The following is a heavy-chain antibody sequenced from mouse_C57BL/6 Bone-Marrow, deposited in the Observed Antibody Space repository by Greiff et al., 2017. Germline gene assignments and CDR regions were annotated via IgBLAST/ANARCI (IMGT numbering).Heavy chain of an antibody. CDR2: ISSGGDYI. CDR3: TRGPPCGYYAMDY. V-gene: IGHV5-9-1*02. J-gene: IGHJ4*01. CDR1: GFTFSSYA. Sequence: EVMLVESGEGLVKPGGSLKLSCAASGFTFSSYAMSWVRQTPEKRLEWVAYISSGGDYIYYADTVKGRFTISSDNARNTLYLQMSSLKSEDTAMYYCTRGPPCGYYAMDYWGQGTSVTVSS.